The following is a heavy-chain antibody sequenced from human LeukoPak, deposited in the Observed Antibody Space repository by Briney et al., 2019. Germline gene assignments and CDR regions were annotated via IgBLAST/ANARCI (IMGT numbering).Heavy chain of an antibody. V-gene: IGHV1-24*01. CDR2: FDPEDGET. CDR3: ATAKLVVVTRSFDY. CDR1: GYTLTELS. D-gene: IGHD2-15*01. J-gene: IGHJ4*02. Sequence: GASVKVSCKVSGYTLTELSMHWVRQAPGKGLEWMGGFDPEDGETIYAQKFQGRVTMTEDTSTDTAYMELSSLRSEDTAVYYCATAKLVVVTRSFDYWGQGTLVTVSS.